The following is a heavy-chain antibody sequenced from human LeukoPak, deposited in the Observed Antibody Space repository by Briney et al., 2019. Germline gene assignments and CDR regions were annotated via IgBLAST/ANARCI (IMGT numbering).Heavy chain of an antibody. CDR1: GGTFSSYA. CDR2: IIPIFGTP. J-gene: IGHJ4*02. V-gene: IGHV1-69*13. Sequence: SVKVSCKASGGTFSSYAISWVRQAPGQGLEWMGGIIPIFGTPNYAQKFQGRVTITADESTSTAYMELSSLRSEDTAVYYCARGWLAETTVVTPYNYWGQGTLVTVSS. D-gene: IGHD4-23*01. CDR3: ARGWLAETTVVTPYNY.